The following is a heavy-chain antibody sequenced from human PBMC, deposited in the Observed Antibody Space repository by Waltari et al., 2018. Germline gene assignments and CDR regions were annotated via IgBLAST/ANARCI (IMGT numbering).Heavy chain of an antibody. Sequence: EVQLVQSGAEVNKPGESLQISCQGFGYDFTNYWIGWVRHMPGKGLESMGIIYPGDAETRYSPSFQGQVTFSADKSITTAYLQWSSLKASDTAIYYCGRHRFSDYGYSFDSWGQGTLVTVSS. CDR2: IYPGDAET. V-gene: IGHV5-51*01. CDR3: GRHRFSDYGYSFDS. CDR1: GYDFTNYW. D-gene: IGHD4-17*01. J-gene: IGHJ4*02.